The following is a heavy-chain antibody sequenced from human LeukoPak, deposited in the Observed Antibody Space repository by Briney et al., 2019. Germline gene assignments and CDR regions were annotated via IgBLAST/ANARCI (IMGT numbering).Heavy chain of an antibody. CDR1: GYSISSGYY. CDR2: IYHSGST. V-gene: IGHV4-38-2*01. Sequence: PSETLSLTCAVSGYSISSGYYWGWIRQPPGKGLEWIGSIYHSGSTYYNPSLKSRVTISVDTSKNQFSLKLSSVTAADTAVYYCARRRLSGAPAATNHDAFDIWGQGTMVTVSS. D-gene: IGHD2-2*01. J-gene: IGHJ3*02. CDR3: ARRRLSGAPAATNHDAFDI.